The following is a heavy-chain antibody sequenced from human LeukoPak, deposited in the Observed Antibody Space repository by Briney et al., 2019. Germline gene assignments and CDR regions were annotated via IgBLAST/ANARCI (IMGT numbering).Heavy chain of an antibody. CDR2: INQSGST. V-gene: IGHV4-34*01. Sequence: PSETLSLTCAVYGGSFSGYYWNWIRQPPGKGLEWIGEINQSGSTTYNPSLKSRVTISVDTSKNQFSLKLSSVTAADTAVYYCGAGDYYYFDYWGQGTLVTVSS. J-gene: IGHJ4*02. D-gene: IGHD4-17*01. CDR3: GAGDYYYFDY. CDR1: GGSFSGYY.